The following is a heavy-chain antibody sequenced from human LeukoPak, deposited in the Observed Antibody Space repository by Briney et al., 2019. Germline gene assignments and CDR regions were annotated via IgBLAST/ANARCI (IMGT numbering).Heavy chain of an antibody. CDR3: ARDGGGYDILTGYYYYGMDV. Sequence: PGGSLRLSCAASGFTFSAYSMNWVRQAPGKGLEWVSYISSSGSTIYYAGSVKGRFTISRDNAKNSLYLQMNSLRAEDTAVYYCARDGGGYDILTGYYYYGMDVWGQGTTVTVSS. CDR2: ISSSGSTI. CDR1: GFTFSAYS. V-gene: IGHV3-48*04. D-gene: IGHD3-9*01. J-gene: IGHJ6*02.